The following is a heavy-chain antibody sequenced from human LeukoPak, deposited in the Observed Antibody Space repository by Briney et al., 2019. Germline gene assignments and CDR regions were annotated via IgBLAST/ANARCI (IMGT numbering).Heavy chain of an antibody. CDR1: GFTFSSYS. Sequence: GGSLRLSCAASGFTFSSYSMNWVRQARGEGLEWVSIIYSGGGTRYADSVKGRFTISRDNSRNTLYLQMNSLRAEDTALYYCARDNYDSSGFTWGQGTLVTVSS. CDR3: ARDNYDSSGFT. D-gene: IGHD3-22*01. CDR2: IYSGGGT. J-gene: IGHJ4*02. V-gene: IGHV3-53*01.